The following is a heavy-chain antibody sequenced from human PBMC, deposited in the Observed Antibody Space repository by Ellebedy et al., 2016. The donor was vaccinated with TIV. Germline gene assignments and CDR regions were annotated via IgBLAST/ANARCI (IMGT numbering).Heavy chain of an antibody. V-gene: IGHV3-53*01. CDR2: IYADGAT. CDR1: GLTVRDNY. J-gene: IGHJ5*02. CDR3: ERRRTDFAFDP. D-gene: IGHD3/OR15-3a*01. Sequence: GESLKISCAASGLTVRDNYIPWVRQAPGKGLEWVSSIYADGATYYADSVNGRFTISRGNSKNTLCLQMSSLRAEDKAVYICERRRTDFAFDPWGQGTLVTVSS.